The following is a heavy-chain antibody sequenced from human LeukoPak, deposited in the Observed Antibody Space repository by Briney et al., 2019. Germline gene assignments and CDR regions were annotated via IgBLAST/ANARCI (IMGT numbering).Heavy chain of an antibody. CDR2: MSYDGSYK. CDR3: AKDLARGYSGYDRGAFDY. D-gene: IGHD5-12*01. Sequence: PGGSLRLSCAASGFTFSSYGMHWVRQAPGKGLEWVSFMSYDGSYKYYADSVKGRFTISRDTSKNTLYLQMNSLRAEDTAVYYCAKDLARGYSGYDRGAFDYWGQGTLVTVSS. CDR1: GFTFSSYG. J-gene: IGHJ4*02. V-gene: IGHV3-30*18.